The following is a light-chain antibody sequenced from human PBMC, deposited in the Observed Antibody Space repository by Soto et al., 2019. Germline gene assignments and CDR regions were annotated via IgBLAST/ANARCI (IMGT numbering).Light chain of an antibody. CDR1: SSNIGAGYD. CDR2: GNS. CDR3: QSYDSSLSARNVV. J-gene: IGLJ2*01. Sequence: QTVVTQPPSVSGAPGQRVTISCTGSSSNIGAGYDVHWYQQLPGTAPKLLIYGNSNRPSGVPDRFSGSKSGTSASLAITGLQAEDEADYYCQSYDSSLSARNVVFGGGTQLTVL. V-gene: IGLV1-40*01.